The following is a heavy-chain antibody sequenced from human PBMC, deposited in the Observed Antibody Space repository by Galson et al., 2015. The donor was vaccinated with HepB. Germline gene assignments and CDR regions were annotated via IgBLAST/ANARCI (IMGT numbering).Heavy chain of an antibody. Sequence: SLRLSCAASGFTVSSNYMSWVRQAPGKGLEWVSVIYSGGSTYYADSVKGRFTISRDNSKNTLYLQMNSLRAEDTAVYYCARSPVELWFGELLVWGQGTLVTVSS. CDR1: GFTVSSNY. D-gene: IGHD3-10*01. CDR3: ARSPVELWFGELLV. CDR2: IYSGGST. V-gene: IGHV3-53*01. J-gene: IGHJ4*02.